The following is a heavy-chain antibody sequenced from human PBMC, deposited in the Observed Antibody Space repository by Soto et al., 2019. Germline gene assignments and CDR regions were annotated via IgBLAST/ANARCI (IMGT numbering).Heavy chain of an antibody. CDR2: MNPNSVNT. Sequence: SVNFACKAAGCTFTSYDINSVRLATGQGLEWMGWMNPNSVNTGYAHKFQGRVTMTRNTSISTAYMELSSLRSEHTAVYYCALWPLYYYYGMDVWGQGTTVTVYS. V-gene: IGHV1-8*01. J-gene: IGHJ6*02. D-gene: IGHD3-10*01. CDR1: GCTFTSYD. CDR3: ALWPLYYYYGMDV.